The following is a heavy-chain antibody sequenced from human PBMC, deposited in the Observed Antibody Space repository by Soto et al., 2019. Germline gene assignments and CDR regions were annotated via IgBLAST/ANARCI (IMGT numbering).Heavy chain of an antibody. CDR3: ARAWGGLLGIGDY. D-gene: IGHD7-27*01. CDR1: GGSISSGDYY. CDR2: IYYSGST. J-gene: IGHJ4*02. Sequence: QVQLQESGPGLVKPSQTLPLTCTVSGGSISSGDYYWSWIRQPPGKGLEWIGYIYYSGSTYYNPSLKSRVTISVDTSKNQFSLKLSSVTAADTAVYYCARAWGGLLGIGDYWGQGTLVTVSS. V-gene: IGHV4-30-4*01.